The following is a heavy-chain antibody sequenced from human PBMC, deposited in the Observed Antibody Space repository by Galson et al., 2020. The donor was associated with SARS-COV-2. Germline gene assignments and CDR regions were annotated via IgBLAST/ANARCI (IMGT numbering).Heavy chain of an antibody. CDR1: GFTFSSYS. CDR3: ARGGKTYYDFWSGRMNLAYGFDRPSYGMDV. D-gene: IGHD3-3*01. V-gene: IGHV3-21*01. Sequence: GGSLRLSCAASGFTFSSYSMNWVRQAPGKGLEWVSSISSSSSYIYYADSVKGRFTISRDNAKNSLYLQMNSLRAEDTAVYYCARGGKTYYDFWSGRMNLAYGFDRPSYGMDVWGQGTTVTVSS. J-gene: IGHJ6*02. CDR2: ISSSSSYI.